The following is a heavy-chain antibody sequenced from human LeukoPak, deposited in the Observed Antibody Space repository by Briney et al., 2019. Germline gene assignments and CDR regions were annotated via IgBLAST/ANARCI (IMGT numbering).Heavy chain of an antibody. CDR1: GGSISSGSYY. CDR2: IYTSGST. J-gene: IGHJ5*02. CDR3: ARVLIAVAGHNWFDP. Sequence: SQTLSLTCTVSGGSISSGSYYWSWIRQPAGKGLEWIGRIYTSGSTNYNPSLKSRVTISVDTSKNQFSLKLSSVTAADTAVYYCARVLIAVAGHNWFDPWGQGTLVTVSS. V-gene: IGHV4-61*02. D-gene: IGHD6-19*01.